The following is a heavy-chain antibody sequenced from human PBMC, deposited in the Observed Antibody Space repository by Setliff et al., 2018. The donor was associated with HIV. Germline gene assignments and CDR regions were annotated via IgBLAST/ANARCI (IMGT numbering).Heavy chain of an antibody. V-gene: IGHV4-38-2*02. J-gene: IGHJ4*02. D-gene: IGHD3-10*01. Sequence: ETLSLTCTVSGYSISSDYYWGWIRQPPGKGLEWIGNIYHSGSTNYSPSPKSRVTISVDTSKNQFSLNLSSVTAADTAVYYCAREPAGSGSGSFGFWGQGTLVTVSS. CDR3: AREPAGSGSGSFGF. CDR1: GYSISSDYY. CDR2: IYHSGST.